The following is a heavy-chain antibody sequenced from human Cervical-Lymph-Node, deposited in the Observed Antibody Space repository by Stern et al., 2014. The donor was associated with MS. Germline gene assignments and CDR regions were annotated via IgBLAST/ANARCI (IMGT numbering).Heavy chain of an antibody. D-gene: IGHD1-1*01. CDR2: VYYSGKT. V-gene: IGHV4-59*01. Sequence: QVQLQESGLGLVKPSETLSLTCAVSGGSISGYYWNWIRQSPGKGLEWIGSVYYSGKTNYNPSLNGRVTISLDTSKSQFSLRLSSVTAGDTAVYYCARDSTAWSPSFDYWGQGTLVTVSS. J-gene: IGHJ4*02. CDR3: ARDSTAWSPSFDY. CDR1: GGSISGYY.